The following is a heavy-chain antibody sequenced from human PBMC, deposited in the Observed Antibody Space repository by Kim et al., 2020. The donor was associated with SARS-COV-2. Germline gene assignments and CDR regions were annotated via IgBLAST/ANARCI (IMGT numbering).Heavy chain of an antibody. CDR1: GYTFTGYY. V-gene: IGHV1-2*06. D-gene: IGHD2-2*01. Sequence: ASVKVSCKASGYTFTGYYMHWVRQAPGQGLEWMGRINPNSGGTNYAQKFQGRVTMTRDTSISTAYMELSRLRSDDTAVYYCARDRRTRIVVVPAGDWFDPWGQGTLVTVSS. CDR3: ARDRRTRIVVVPAGDWFDP. CDR2: INPNSGGT. J-gene: IGHJ5*02.